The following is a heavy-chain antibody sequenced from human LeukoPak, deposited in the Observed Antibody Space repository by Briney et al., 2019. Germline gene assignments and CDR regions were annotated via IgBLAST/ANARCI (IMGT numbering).Heavy chain of an antibody. CDR3: AVHPRANTPDVDY. D-gene: IGHD2-2*02. CDR1: EFSFSSYW. V-gene: IGHV3-7*01. Sequence: GGSLRLSCAASEFSFSSYWMSWVRQIPGKGLEWVANIKEDGSGKYYVDSVKGRFTISRDNAKNSLYLQMNSLRVEDTAVYYCAVHPRANTPDVDYWGQGTLVTVSS. J-gene: IGHJ4*02. CDR2: IKEDGSGK.